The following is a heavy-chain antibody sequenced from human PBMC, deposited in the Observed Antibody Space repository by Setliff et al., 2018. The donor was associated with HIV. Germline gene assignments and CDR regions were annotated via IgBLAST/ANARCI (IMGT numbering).Heavy chain of an antibody. CDR1: GYTFTGYY. J-gene: IGHJ3*01. CDR2: INPNSGGT. V-gene: IGHV1-2*02. D-gene: IGHD2-21*01. Sequence: ASVKVSCKASGYTFTGYYLHWVRQAPGQGLEWVGWINPNSGGTNYAQNFLGRVTMTRDTSINTAYMELSRLRSDDTAVYYCARDKLEETRESLWGPTKNDAFDVWGQGTMVTVSS. CDR3: ARDKLEETRESLWGPTKNDAFDV.